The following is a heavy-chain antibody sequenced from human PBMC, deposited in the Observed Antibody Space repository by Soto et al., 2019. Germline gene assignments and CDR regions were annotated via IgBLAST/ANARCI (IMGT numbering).Heavy chain of an antibody. CDR2: INHSGST. J-gene: IGHJ4*02. V-gene: IGHV4-34*01. Sequence: QVQLQQWGARLLKPSETLSLTCTVYGESFNAHYWSWIRLSPGKGLEWIGEINHSGSTNYNPSLKSRVAISVDTSKNQFSLNLKSVTAADTAVYYCARVHYIAAAGALDYWGQGSLVTVSS. D-gene: IGHD6-13*01. CDR3: ARVHYIAAAGALDY. CDR1: GESFNAHY.